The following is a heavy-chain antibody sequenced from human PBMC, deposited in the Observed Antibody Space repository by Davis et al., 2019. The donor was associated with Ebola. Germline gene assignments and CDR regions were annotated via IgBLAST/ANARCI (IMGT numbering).Heavy chain of an antibody. CDR3: AREVTGTPISFDY. D-gene: IGHD1-7*01. CDR1: GRSFSGYY. J-gene: IGHJ4*02. CDR2: INHSGST. V-gene: IGHV4-34*01. Sequence: SQTLSLTCAVYGRSFSGYYWSWIRQPPGKGLEWIGEINHSGSTNYNPSLKSRVTISVDTSKNQFSLKLSSVTAADTAVYYCAREVTGTPISFDYWGQGTLVTVSS.